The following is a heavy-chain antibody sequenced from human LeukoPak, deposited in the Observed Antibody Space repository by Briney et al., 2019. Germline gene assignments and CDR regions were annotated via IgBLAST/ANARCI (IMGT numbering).Heavy chain of an antibody. J-gene: IGHJ4*02. CDR2: ISAYNGNT. CDR1: GYTFTSYG. CDR3: GRALLGGSDIYTPFSY. Sequence: ASVTVSCKASGYTFTSYGISWVRQAPGQGLEWMGWISAYNGNTNYAQKLQGRVTMTTDTSTSTAYMELRSLRSDDTAVYYCGRALLGGSDIYTPFSYWGQGTLVTVSS. V-gene: IGHV1-18*01. D-gene: IGHD3-10*01.